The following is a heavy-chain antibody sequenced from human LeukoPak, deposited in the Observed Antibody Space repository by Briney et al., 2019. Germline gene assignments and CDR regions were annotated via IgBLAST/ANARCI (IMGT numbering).Heavy chain of an antibody. V-gene: IGHV4-31*03. J-gene: IGHJ4*02. CDR2: IYYSGST. CDR1: GGSISSGGYY. D-gene: IGHD4-11*01. Sequence: SETLSLTCTVSGGSISSGGYYWSWIRQHPGKGLEWIGYIYYSGSTYYNPSLKSRVTISVDTSKNQFSLKLSSVTAADTAVYYCARDGGAYSNYELYFDYWGQGTLVTVSS. CDR3: ARDGGAYSNYELYFDY.